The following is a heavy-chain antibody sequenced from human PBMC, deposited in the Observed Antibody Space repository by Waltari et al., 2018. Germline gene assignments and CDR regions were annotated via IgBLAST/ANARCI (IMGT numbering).Heavy chain of an antibody. CDR3: ARLYYYYYMDV. J-gene: IGHJ6*03. V-gene: IGHV4-59*01. CDR2: IYYSGST. CDR1: GGSISSYY. Sequence: QVQLQESGPGLVKPSETLSLTCTVSGGSISSYYWSWIRQPPGKGLEWIGYIYYSGSTNYNPSLKRRVTISVDTSKNQFSLKLSSVTAADTAVYYCARLYYYYYMDVWGKGTTVTVSS.